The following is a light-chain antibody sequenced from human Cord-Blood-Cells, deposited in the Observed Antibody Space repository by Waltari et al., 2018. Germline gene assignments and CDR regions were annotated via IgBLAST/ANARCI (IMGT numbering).Light chain of an antibody. J-gene: IGLJ2*01. V-gene: IGLV2-14*01. Sequence: QSALTQPASVSGSPGQSITISCTGTSSDVGGYTYVSWYQQHPGKAPKLVIYEVSNRPSGISNRFSGSKSGNTASLTICGLQAEDEADYYCSSYPSSSTVVFGGGTKLTVL. CDR2: EVS. CDR1: SSDVGGYTY. CDR3: SSYPSSSTVV.